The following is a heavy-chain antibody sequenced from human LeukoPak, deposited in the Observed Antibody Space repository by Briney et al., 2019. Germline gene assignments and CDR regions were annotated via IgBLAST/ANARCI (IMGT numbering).Heavy chain of an antibody. V-gene: IGHV3-30*03. CDR2: ISYDGSNK. CDR1: GFTFSSYG. CDR3: AREGYPTPRYFDYYYYMDV. J-gene: IGHJ6*03. Sequence: QPGETLRLSCAASGFTFSSYGMSWVRQAPGKGLEWVAVISYDGSNKYYADSVKGRFTISRDNSKNTLYLQMNSLRAEDTAVYYCAREGYPTPRYFDYYYYMDVWGKGTTVTVSS. D-gene: IGHD3-9*01.